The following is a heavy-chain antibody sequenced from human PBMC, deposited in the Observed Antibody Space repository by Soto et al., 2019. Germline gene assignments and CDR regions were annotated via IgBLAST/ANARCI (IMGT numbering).Heavy chain of an antibody. CDR2: IYHSGST. D-gene: IGHD3-10*01. V-gene: IGHV4-30-2*01. CDR1: GGSISSGGYS. J-gene: IGHJ6*02. CDR3: ARADHFYGSGSSGYGIDV. Sequence: PSETLSLTCAVSGGSISSGGYSWSWIRQPPGKGLEWIGYIYHSGSTYYNPSLKSRVTISVDRSKNQFSLKLSSVTAADTAVYYCARADHFYGSGSSGYGIDVWGQGTTVTVSS.